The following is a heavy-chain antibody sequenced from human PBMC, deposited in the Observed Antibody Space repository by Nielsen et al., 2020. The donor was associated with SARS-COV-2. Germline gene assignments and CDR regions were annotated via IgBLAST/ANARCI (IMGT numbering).Heavy chain of an antibody. Sequence: ASVKVSCKASGYTFTSYYMHWVRQAPGQGLEWMGIINPSGGSTSYAQKFQGRVTMTTDTSTSTAYMELRSLRSDDTAVYYCARVGCSSTSCYEDDYWGQGTLVTVSS. V-gene: IGHV1-46*01. CDR2: INPSGGST. D-gene: IGHD2-2*01. CDR1: GYTFTSYY. CDR3: ARVGCSSTSCYEDDY. J-gene: IGHJ4*02.